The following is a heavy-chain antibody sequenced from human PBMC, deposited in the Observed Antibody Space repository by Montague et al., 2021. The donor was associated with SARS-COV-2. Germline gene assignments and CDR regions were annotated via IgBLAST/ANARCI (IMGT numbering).Heavy chain of an antibody. J-gene: IGHJ4*02. CDR3: ERDNMGSMDY. CDR1: GFTFSTYY. CDR2: MTNDGSSR. V-gene: IGHV3-30*04. Sequence: SLRLSCAASGFTFSTYYMQWVRQAPGKGLEWVALMTNDGSSRYHVDSVKGRFTISRDNSRNTLYLQMDSMRSEDTAVYYCERDNMGSMDYWGQGTLVTVSS. D-gene: IGHD1-26*01.